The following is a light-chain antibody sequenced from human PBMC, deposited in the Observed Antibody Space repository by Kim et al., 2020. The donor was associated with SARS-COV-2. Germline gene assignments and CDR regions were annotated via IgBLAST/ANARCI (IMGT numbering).Light chain of an antibody. CDR2: EDN. J-gene: IGLJ3*02. Sequence: GTTVTLSGTRSSGSIASNYVHWYHQRPGSAPTSVMYEDNQRPAGVPTRFSGSIDSSSNSASLTISGRKTEDEDEYDCQSYDDNSLVFGGGTKLTVL. CDR3: QSYDDNSLV. CDR1: SGSIASNY. V-gene: IGLV6-57*03.